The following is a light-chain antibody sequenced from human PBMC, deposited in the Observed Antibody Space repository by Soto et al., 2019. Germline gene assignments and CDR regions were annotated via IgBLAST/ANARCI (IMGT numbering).Light chain of an antibody. CDR3: QQYNDWPKT. V-gene: IGKV3-15*01. CDR1: QSVSSN. J-gene: IGKJ1*01. Sequence: IVMTQSPATLSVTPGERATLSCRASQSVSSNLAWYQQKPGQAPRLLIYGASTRATGIPARFSGSGSGTEFTLTVSSLQSEDFAVYYCQQYNDWPKTCGQGTKV. CDR2: GAS.